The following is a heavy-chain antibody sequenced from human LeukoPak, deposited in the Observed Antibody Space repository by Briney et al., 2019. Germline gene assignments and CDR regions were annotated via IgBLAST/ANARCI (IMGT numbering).Heavy chain of an antibody. J-gene: IGHJ4*02. CDR2: IKHDGTEK. CDR1: GFTFSSYW. D-gene: IGHD1-26*01. V-gene: IGHV3-7*04. CDR3: ARETRWELFDY. Sequence: GGSLRLSCAASGFTFSSYWMSWVRQAPGKGLEWVANIKHDGTEKYYVDSVKGRFTLSRDNAKNSLYLQMNSLRAEDTAVYYCARETRWELFDYWGLGILVTVSS.